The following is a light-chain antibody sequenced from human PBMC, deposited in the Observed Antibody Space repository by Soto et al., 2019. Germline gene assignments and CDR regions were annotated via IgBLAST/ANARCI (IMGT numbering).Light chain of an antibody. Sequence: DIQMTQSPSTLSASVGDRVTITCRASQSISSWLAWYPQKPWRAPKLLIYKASSLESGVPSRFSGSGSGTEVSLTISSLQPDDFATYYCQQYNSQWTFGQGTKVEFK. J-gene: IGKJ1*01. CDR3: QQYNSQWT. V-gene: IGKV1-5*03. CDR1: QSISSW. CDR2: KAS.